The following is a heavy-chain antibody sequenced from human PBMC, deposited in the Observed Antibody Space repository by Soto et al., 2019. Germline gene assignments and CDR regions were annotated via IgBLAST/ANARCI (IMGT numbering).Heavy chain of an antibody. D-gene: IGHD4-4*01. J-gene: IGHJ4*02. CDR1: GFTVSSNF. CDR3: VKEAVTNTYYFDY. CDR2: IYSGGNT. V-gene: IGHV3-53*01. Sequence: GGSLRLSCAASGFTVSSNFMHWVRQAPGKGLEWVSVIYSGGNTYYADSVKGRFTISRDNSMNTLYLQMNNLRADDTAVYYCVKEAVTNTYYFDYWGQGALVTVSS.